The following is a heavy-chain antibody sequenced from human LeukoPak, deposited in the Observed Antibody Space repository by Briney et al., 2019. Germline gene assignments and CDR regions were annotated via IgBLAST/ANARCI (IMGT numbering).Heavy chain of an antibody. CDR1: GFTFSSYG. CDR3: AKVNSGSYYGAFDI. V-gene: IGHV3-30*18. Sequence: GRSLRLSCAASGFTFSSYGMHWVRQAPGKGLEWVAVISYDGSNKYYADSVKGRFTISRDNSKNTLYLQMNSLRAEDTAVYYCAKVNSGSYYGAFDIWGQGTMVTVS. D-gene: IGHD1-26*01. CDR2: ISYDGSNK. J-gene: IGHJ3*02.